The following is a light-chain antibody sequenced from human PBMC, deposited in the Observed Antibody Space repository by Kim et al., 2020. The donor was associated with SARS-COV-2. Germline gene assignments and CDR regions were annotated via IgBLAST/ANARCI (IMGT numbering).Light chain of an antibody. CDR1: SLRSYY. Sequence: AFGQTVRITCQGDSLRSYYASWYQQKPGQAPVLVIYGKNNRPSGIPDRFSGSSSGNTASLTITGAQAEDEADYYCNSRDSSGNPWVFGGGTKLTVL. CDR2: GKN. J-gene: IGLJ3*02. CDR3: NSRDSSGNPWV. V-gene: IGLV3-19*01.